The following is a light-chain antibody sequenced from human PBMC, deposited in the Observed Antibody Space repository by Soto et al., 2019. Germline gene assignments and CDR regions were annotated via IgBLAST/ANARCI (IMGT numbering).Light chain of an antibody. Sequence: DIQMTQSPSSLSASVGHRVTITCRASQSISTYLNWYQQKPGKAPKLLIYAASNLQSGVPSRFSGSGSEPEFPLTITSPQPEDFATYYCQQSSSTGFFGPGTKVDIK. CDR3: QQSSSTGF. J-gene: IGKJ3*01. CDR2: AAS. CDR1: QSISTY. V-gene: IGKV1-39*01.